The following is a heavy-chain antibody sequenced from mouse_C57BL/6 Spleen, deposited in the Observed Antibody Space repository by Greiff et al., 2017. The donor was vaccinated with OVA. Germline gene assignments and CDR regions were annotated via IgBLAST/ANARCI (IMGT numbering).Heavy chain of an antibody. CDR1: GYTFTDYY. CDR2: INPNNGGT. Sequence: VQLQQSGPELVKPGASVKISCKASGYTFTDYYMNWVKQSHGKSLEWIGDINPNNGGTSYNQKFKGKATLTVDKSSSTAYMELRSLTSEDSAVYYCARGLEYYGSSYQGNFDYWGQGTTLTVSS. D-gene: IGHD1-1*01. CDR3: ARGLEYYGSSYQGNFDY. J-gene: IGHJ2*01. V-gene: IGHV1-26*01.